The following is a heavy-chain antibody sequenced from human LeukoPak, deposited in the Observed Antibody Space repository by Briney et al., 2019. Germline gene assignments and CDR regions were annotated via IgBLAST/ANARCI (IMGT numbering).Heavy chain of an antibody. CDR3: AKSVVYCSSTSCPYYFDY. CDR1: GFTFSSYA. J-gene: IGHJ4*02. V-gene: IGHV3-23*01. D-gene: IGHD2-2*01. Sequence: GGSLRLSCAASGFTFSSYAMSWVRQAPGKGLEWVSAISGSGGSTYYADSVKGRFTIPRDNSKNTLYLQMNSLRAEDTAVYYCAKSVVYCSSTSCPYYFDYWGQGTLVTVSS. CDR2: ISGSGGST.